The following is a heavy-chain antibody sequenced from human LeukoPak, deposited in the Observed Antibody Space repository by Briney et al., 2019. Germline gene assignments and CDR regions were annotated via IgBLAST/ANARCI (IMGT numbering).Heavy chain of an antibody. Sequence: GGSLRLSCAASGFTFSGYGISWVRQAPGKGLEWVSTVTTSGSNTYYADSVKGRFTISRDNSKNTLYLQMNNLRAEDTAIYYCAKGIYSHGLLHSWGQGTLVTVSS. J-gene: IGHJ5*02. V-gene: IGHV3-23*01. CDR2: VTTSGSNT. D-gene: IGHD5-18*01. CDR1: GFTFSGYG. CDR3: AKGIYSHGLLHS.